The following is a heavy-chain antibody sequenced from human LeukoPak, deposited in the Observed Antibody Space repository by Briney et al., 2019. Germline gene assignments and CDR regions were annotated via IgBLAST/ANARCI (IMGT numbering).Heavy chain of an antibody. CDR2: IKQDGSEK. CDR3: ARYREGIVVVDLFDY. Sequence: GGSLRLSCAASGFTFSSYWMSWVRQALGKGLEWVANIKQDGSEKYYVDSVKGRFTISRDNAKNSLYLQMNSLRAEDTAVYYCARYREGIVVVDLFDYWGQGTLVTVSS. CDR1: GFTFSSYW. D-gene: IGHD3-22*01. J-gene: IGHJ4*02. V-gene: IGHV3-7*01.